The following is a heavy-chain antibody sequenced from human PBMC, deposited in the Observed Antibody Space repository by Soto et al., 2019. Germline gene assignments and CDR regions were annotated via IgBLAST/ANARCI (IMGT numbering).Heavy chain of an antibody. J-gene: IGHJ4*02. V-gene: IGHV3-23*01. D-gene: IGHD3-22*01. CDR1: GFTFSNYA. Sequence: EVQLLGSGGGLVQPGGSLRLSCTASGFTFSNYAMTWFRQAPGKGLEWVSTTSDSGTSTFYADSVSGRFTISRDNYKNVLYLRMHGLGPEDGATYYCAKGTDASGYYSVADFCGQGTVVTVSA. CDR3: AKGTDASGYYSVADF. CDR2: TSDSGTST.